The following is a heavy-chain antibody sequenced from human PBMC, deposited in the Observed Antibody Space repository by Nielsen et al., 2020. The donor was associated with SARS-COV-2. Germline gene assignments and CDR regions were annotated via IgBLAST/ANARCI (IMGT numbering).Heavy chain of an antibody. Sequence: GGSLRLSCAASGFTFSSYSMNWVRQAPGKGLEWVSYISSSSSTIYYADSVKGRFTISRDNAKNSLYLQMNSLRAEDTAVYYCARDHYSSSRVPSGYFDYWGQGTLVTVSS. V-gene: IGHV3-48*01. D-gene: IGHD6-13*01. J-gene: IGHJ4*02. CDR1: GFTFSSYS. CDR2: ISSSSSTI. CDR3: ARDHYSSSRVPSGYFDY.